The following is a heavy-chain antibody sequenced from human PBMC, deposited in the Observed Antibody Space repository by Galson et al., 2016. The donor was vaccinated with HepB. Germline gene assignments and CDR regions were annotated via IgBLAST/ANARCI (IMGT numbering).Heavy chain of an antibody. CDR3: ARMVVQRYVYHAMDV. CDR1: GYTFNNYG. D-gene: IGHD2-15*01. Sequence: SVKVSCKASGYTFNNYGISWVRQAPGQGLEWLGWISVYNGNTNYAQKFQGRVTMTTDTSTRTAYMELTSLRSDDTAVYYCARMVVQRYVYHAMDVWGKGTTVTVSS. J-gene: IGHJ6*04. V-gene: IGHV1-18*01. CDR2: ISVYNGNT.